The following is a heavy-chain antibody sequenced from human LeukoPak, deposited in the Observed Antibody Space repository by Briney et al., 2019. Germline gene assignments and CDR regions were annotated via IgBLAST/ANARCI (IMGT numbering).Heavy chain of an antibody. D-gene: IGHD3-3*01. CDR1: GFTFSSYA. V-gene: IGHV3-30*04. CDR3: AKDLAIFGVVSVFDY. CDR2: ISYDGSNK. Sequence: GGSLRLSCAASGFTFSSYAMHWVRQAPGKGLEWVAVISYDGSNKYYADSVKGRFTISRDNSKNTLYLQMNSLRAEDTAVYYCAKDLAIFGVVSVFDYWGQGTLVTVSS. J-gene: IGHJ4*02.